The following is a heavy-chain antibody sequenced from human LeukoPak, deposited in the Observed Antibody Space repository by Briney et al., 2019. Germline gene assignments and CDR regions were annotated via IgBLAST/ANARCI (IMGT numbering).Heavy chain of an antibody. V-gene: IGHV1-69*13. CDR1: GGTFSSYA. CDR2: IIPIFGTA. J-gene: IGHJ4*02. CDR3: ARESVYDYVWGSYRQIDY. Sequence: SVKVSRKASGGTFSSYAISWVRQAPGQGLEWMGGIIPIFGTANYAQKFQGRVTITADESTSTAYMELSSLRSEDTAVYYCARESVYDYVWGSYRQIDYWGQGTLVTVSS. D-gene: IGHD3-16*02.